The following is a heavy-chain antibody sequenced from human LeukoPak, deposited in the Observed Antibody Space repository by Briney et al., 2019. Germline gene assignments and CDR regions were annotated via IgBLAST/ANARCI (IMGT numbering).Heavy chain of an antibody. CDR2: INPSGGST. J-gene: IGHJ1*01. CDR3: ARETRPYYYDSSGPKGYFQH. Sequence: GASVKVSCKASGYTFTGYYMHWVRQAPGQGLEWMGIINPSGGSTSYAQKFQGRVTMTRDTSTSTVYMELSSLRSEDTAVYYCARETRPYYYDSSGPKGYFQHWGQGTLVTVSS. D-gene: IGHD3-22*01. CDR1: GYTFTGYY. V-gene: IGHV1-46*01.